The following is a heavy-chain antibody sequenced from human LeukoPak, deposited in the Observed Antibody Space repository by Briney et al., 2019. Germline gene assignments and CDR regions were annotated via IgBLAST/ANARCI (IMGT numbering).Heavy chain of an antibody. D-gene: IGHD6-13*01. CDR2: IYPGDSDT. Sequence: GESLKISCKGSGYSFTSYWIGWVRQMPGKGLEWMGIIYPGDSDTRYSPSFQGQVTISADKSISTAYLQWSSLKASDTAMYYCARNYSISWYGHDAFDIWGQGTMVTVSS. CDR3: ARNYSISWYGHDAFDI. V-gene: IGHV5-51*01. J-gene: IGHJ3*02. CDR1: GYSFTSYW.